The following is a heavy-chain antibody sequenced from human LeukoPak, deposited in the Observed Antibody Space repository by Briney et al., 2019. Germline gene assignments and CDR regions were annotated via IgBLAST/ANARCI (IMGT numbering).Heavy chain of an antibody. CDR3: ARAKNYGYPYYYYMDV. Sequence: ASVKVSCKASGYTFTGYYMHWVRQAPGQGLEWMGGSNPNSGGTNYAQKFQGRVTMTRDTSISTAYMELSRLRSDDTAVYYCARAKNYGYPYYYYMDVWGKGTTVTVSS. CDR1: GYTFTGYY. J-gene: IGHJ6*03. V-gene: IGHV1-2*02. D-gene: IGHD5-18*01. CDR2: SNPNSGGT.